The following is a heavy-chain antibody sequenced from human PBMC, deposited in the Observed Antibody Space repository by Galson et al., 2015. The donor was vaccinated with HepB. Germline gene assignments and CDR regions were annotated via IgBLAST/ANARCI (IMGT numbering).Heavy chain of an antibody. CDR2: ISWNRGRL. Sequence: SLRLSWAASGFTFNDYAMHWVRQSPGKGLEWVSTISWNRGRLGYADSVKGRLTISRDNAKNSLDLQMNSLRPEDTAFYYCARDSGVGTASSFDWFDPWGQGTLVTVSS. CDR1: GFTFNDYA. D-gene: IGHD1-26*01. J-gene: IGHJ5*02. CDR3: ARDSGVGTASSFDWFDP. V-gene: IGHV3-9*01.